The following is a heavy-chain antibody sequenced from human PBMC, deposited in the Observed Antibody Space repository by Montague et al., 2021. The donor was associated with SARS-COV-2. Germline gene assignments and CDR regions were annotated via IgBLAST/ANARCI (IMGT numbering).Heavy chain of an antibody. Sequence: TLSLTCTVSAASISTCIYYWSRIRQPAGKGLEWIGRIYSSWNTNYNPSLKSRVTMSVDTSKNQFSLKVSSVTAADTAVYYCARDYGDYSYYYGLDVWGKGSTVTVAS. CDR1: AASISTCIYY. CDR3: ARDYGDYSYYYGLDV. CDR2: IYSSWNT. J-gene: IGHJ6*04. V-gene: IGHV4-61*02. D-gene: IGHD4-17*01.